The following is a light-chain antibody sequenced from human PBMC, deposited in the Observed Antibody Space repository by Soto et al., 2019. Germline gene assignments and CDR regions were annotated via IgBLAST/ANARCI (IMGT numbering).Light chain of an antibody. J-gene: IGLJ1*01. V-gene: IGLV2-23*02. CDR1: RSDVGNYNL. CDR3: CSYGGSYTFV. Sequence: HSVLPQPASVSASPLQSITISCTGTRSDVGNYNLVSWYQKHPGKAPKVMIYEVSKRPSGVSNRLSGSKSGNTASLTISGLQTEDEDDYYYCSYGGSYTFVFGTWSKVTV. CDR2: EVS.